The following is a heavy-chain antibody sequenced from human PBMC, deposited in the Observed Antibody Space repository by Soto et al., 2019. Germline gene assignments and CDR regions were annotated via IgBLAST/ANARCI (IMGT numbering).Heavy chain of an antibody. V-gene: IGHV3-30*03. CDR2: ISYDGTKT. D-gene: IGHD5-12*01. Sequence: VQLVESGGGVVQPGRSLRLSCAPSGFTFSGFGMFWVRQAPGKGLEWVSSISYDGTKTYYADSVKGRFTISRDNPKSTLFLQMDSLRVDDTAVYYCAREGRWLQPPDYWGQGTLVTVYS. CDR1: GFTFSGFG. J-gene: IGHJ4*02. CDR3: AREGRWLQPPDY.